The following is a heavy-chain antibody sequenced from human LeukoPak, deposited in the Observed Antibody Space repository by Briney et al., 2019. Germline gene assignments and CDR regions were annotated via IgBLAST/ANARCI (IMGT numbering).Heavy chain of an antibody. V-gene: IGHV4-4*07. Sequence: SETLSPTCTVSGGSISSYYWSWIRQPAGKGLEWIGRIYTSGSTNYNPSLKSRVTMSVDTSKNQFSLKLSSVTAADTAVYYCARLDSGYSQDYYYYYGMDVWGQGTTVTVSS. CDR2: IYTSGST. CDR1: GGSISSYY. J-gene: IGHJ6*02. CDR3: ARLDSGYSQDYYYYYGMDV. D-gene: IGHD5-18*01.